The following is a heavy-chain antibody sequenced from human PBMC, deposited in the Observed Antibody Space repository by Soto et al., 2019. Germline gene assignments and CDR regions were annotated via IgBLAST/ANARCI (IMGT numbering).Heavy chain of an antibody. D-gene: IGHD2-2*01. CDR1: GCTFTNFG. CDR3: ARVIPGAEAWFDP. CDR2: ISAYTDDP. Sequence: ASVKVSCKASGCTFTNFGVTWVRQAPGQGLEWMGWISAYTDDPNYAQKFQGRVTMTIDTSTSTAYMDLRSLTSDDTAVYYCARVIPGAEAWFDPWGQGALVTVSS. J-gene: IGHJ5*02. V-gene: IGHV1-18*01.